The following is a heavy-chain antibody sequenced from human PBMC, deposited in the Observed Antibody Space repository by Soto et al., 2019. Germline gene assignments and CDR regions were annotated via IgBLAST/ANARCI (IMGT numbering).Heavy chain of an antibody. CDR2: IYYSGST. CDR1: GGSISSYY. D-gene: IGHD2-2*01. Sequence: NPSETLSLTCTVSGGSISSYYWSWIRQPPGKGLEWIGYIYYSGSTNYNPSLKSRVTISVDTSKNQFSLKLSSVTAADTAVYYCARRYASCFDFWGPGILVTLSS. CDR3: ARRYASCFDF. V-gene: IGHV4-59*08. J-gene: IGHJ4*02.